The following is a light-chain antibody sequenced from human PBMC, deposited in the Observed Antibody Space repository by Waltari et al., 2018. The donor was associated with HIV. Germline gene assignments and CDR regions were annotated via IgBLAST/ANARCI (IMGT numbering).Light chain of an antibody. CDR2: LAP. CDR3: MQSLQTPA. CDR1: QSLLNKNGFYY. Sequence: DIALIQAPVSLSVTPGKSASISCRSSQSLLNKNGFYYLDWYLQKAGQSPQLLIYLAPTRAPGVPDRFSGSGSGTDFTLTISRVEPEDVGVFYCMQSLQTPAFGQGTRVEI. J-gene: IGKJ1*01. V-gene: IGKV2-28*01.